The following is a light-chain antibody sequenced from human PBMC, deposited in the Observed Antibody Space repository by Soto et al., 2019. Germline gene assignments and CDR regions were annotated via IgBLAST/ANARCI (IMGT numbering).Light chain of an antibody. CDR2: AAA. Sequence: DVQMTQSPSSLSASVGDRVTITCRASQSISSYLYWYQQKPGKAPKLLIYAAATLQSGVPSMFSGSGSGTDFTLTISSLQPEDFATYYCQQSYSTPRTFGQGTKLEIK. CDR1: QSISSY. J-gene: IGKJ2*01. V-gene: IGKV1-39*01. CDR3: QQSYSTPRT.